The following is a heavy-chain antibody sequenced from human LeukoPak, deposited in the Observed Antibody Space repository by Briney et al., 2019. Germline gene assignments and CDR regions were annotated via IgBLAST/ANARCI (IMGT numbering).Heavy chain of an antibody. CDR1: GGSFSGYY. J-gene: IGHJ5*02. CDR2: IYYSGST. D-gene: IGHD3-10*01. V-gene: IGHV4-34*01. CDR3: ARRGFRNWFDP. Sequence: SETLSLTCAVYGGSFSGYYWSWIRQPPGKGLDWIGTIYYSGSTYYNPSLKSRVTISVDTSKNQFSLKLSSVTAADTAVYYCARRGFRNWFDPWGQGTLVTVSS.